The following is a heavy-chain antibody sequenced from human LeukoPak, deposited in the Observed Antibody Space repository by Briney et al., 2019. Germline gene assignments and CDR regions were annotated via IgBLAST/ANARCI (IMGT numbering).Heavy chain of an antibody. V-gene: IGHV4-34*01. D-gene: IGHD3-10*01. J-gene: IGHJ4*02. CDR2: INHSGST. CDR3: ARGTGRHYYGSGSYRYGAYFDY. Sequence: SETLSLTCAVYGGLFSGYYWSWIRQPPGKGLEWIGEINHSGSTKYNPSLKNRVTISVDTSKNQFSLKLSSVTAADTAVYYCARGTGRHYYGSGSYRYGAYFDYWGQGTLVTVSS. CDR1: GGLFSGYY.